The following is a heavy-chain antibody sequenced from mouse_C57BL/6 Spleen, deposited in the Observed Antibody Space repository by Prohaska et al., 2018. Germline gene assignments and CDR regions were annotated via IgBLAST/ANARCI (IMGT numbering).Heavy chain of an antibody. J-gene: IGHJ1*03. D-gene: IGHD1-1*01. V-gene: IGHV8-8*01. CDR3: ARIRYYGSSYPWYFDV. Sequence: GINAEYMGQPSGQGLEWLAHIWWDDDKYYNPALKSRLTIAKDTSKNQVFLKIANVDTADTATYYCARIRYYGSSYPWYFDVWGTETTVTVSS. CDR2: IWWDDDK. CDR1: GIN.